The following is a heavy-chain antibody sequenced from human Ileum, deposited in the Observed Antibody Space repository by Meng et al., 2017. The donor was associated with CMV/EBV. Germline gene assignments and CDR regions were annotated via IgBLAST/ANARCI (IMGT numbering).Heavy chain of an antibody. V-gene: IGHV4-39*01. J-gene: IGHJ4*02. CDR2: IYYSGST. CDR3: ARQRILVVPAAIDY. D-gene: IGHD2-2*01. CDR1: GGSISSRRYY. Sequence: SGGSISSRRYYWGWIRQPPGKGLEWIGSIYYSGSTYYNPSLKSRVTISVDTSKNQFSLKLSSVTAADTAVYYCARQRILVVPAAIDYWGQGTLVTVSS.